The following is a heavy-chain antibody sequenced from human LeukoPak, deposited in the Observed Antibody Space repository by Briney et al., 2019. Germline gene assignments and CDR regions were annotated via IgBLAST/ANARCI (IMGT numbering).Heavy chain of an antibody. CDR3: ATTYYYDRWGRAFDI. CDR2: VSPYNHNT. D-gene: IGHD3-22*01. CDR1: GYTFTDYD. J-gene: IGHJ3*02. Sequence: ASVKVSCKTSGYTFTDYDITWVRRAPGQGLEWMGRVSPYNHNTYYAQTLQGRVTMTADTSTSTAYMELSSLRSEDTAVYYCATTYYYDRWGRAFDIWGQGTMVTVSS. V-gene: IGHV1-18*01.